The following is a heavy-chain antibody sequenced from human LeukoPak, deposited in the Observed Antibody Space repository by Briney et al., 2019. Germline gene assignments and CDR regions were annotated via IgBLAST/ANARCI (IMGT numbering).Heavy chain of an antibody. CDR3: AKGRYYYDSSDAFVI. Sequence: GGSLRLSCAASGFTFSSYAMSWVRQAPGKGLEWVSAISGSGGSTYYADSVKGRFTISRDNSKNTLYLQMNSLRAEDTAVYNCAKGRYYYDSSDAFVIWGQGALVTVSS. D-gene: IGHD3-22*01. V-gene: IGHV3-23*01. CDR2: ISGSGGST. J-gene: IGHJ3*02. CDR1: GFTFSSYA.